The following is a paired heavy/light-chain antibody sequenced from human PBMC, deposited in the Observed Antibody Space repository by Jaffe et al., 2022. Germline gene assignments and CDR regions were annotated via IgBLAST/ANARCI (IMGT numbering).Heavy chain of an antibody. V-gene: IGHV4-38-2*01. Sequence: QVQLQESGPGLVKPSETLSLTCVVSGYSISSGYFWGWIRQSPGKGLEWIGSMFHSLSPYYNPSLKSRVTISVDMSKNQFSLKLSSVTAADTAVYYCARHRRYDSSGYEFDSWGQGTLVTVSS. J-gene: IGHJ4*02. CDR1: GYSISSGYF. CDR2: MFHSLSP. D-gene: IGHD3-22*01. CDR3: ARHRRYDSSGYEFDS.
Light chain of an antibody. Sequence: DIVMTQSPLSLPVTPGEPASISCRSSQSLLHSNGNHYLDWYLQKPGQSPQLLIYLGSNRASGVPDRFSGSGSGTDFTLKISRVEAEDVGVYYCMQALQTPLTFGGGTKVEIK. V-gene: IGKV2-28*01. CDR2: LGS. CDR3: MQALQTPLT. CDR1: QSLLHSNGNHY. J-gene: IGKJ4*01.